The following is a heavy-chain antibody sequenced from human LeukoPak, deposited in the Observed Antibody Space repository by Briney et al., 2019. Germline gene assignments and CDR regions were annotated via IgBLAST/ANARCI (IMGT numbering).Heavy chain of an antibody. J-gene: IGHJ4*02. CDR1: GFIVSSNY. D-gene: IGHD3-9*01. CDR2: IYSGGST. CDR3: ARVRRYFDSVDY. Sequence: GGSLRLSCAASGFIVSSNYMSWVRQAPGKGLEWVSVIYSGGSTYYADSVKGRFTISRDNSKNTLYLQMNSLRAEDTAVYYCARVRRYFDSVDYWGQGTLVTVSS. V-gene: IGHV3-66*02.